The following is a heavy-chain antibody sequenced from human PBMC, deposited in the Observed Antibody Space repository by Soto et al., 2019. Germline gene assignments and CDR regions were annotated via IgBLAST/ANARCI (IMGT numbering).Heavy chain of an antibody. J-gene: IGHJ4*02. CDR1: GFIFSSYG. D-gene: IGHD2-15*01. CDR3: AKEVHCGGGSCSWSEGFDY. CDR2: ISYEGSHK. Sequence: QVQLVESGGGVVQPGRSLRLSCAASGFIFSSYGMHWVRQAPGKGLEWVAVISYEGSHKYYADSVKGRFTITRDNSKNPLYLQMNSLRPEDTAVYYCAKEVHCGGGSCSWSEGFDYWGQGTLLTVSS. V-gene: IGHV3-30*18.